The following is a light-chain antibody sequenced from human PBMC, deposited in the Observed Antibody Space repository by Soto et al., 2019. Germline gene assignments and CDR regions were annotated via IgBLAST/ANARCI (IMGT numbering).Light chain of an antibody. J-gene: IGLJ2*01. CDR1: SSDIGSYNL. V-gene: IGLV2-23*01. CDR2: EGT. CDR3: CSYARGSTLI. Sequence: QSALTQPASVSGSPGQSITISCTGSSSDIGSYNLVSWYQHHPGKAPKLMIYEGTNRPSGVSNRFSGSKSGNTASLTISGLQAEDEADYYCCSYARGSTLIFSGGTKLTVL.